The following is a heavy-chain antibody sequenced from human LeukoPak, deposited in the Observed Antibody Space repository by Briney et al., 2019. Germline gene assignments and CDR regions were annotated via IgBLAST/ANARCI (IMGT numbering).Heavy chain of an antibody. CDR1: GFTFSSYG. CDR2: IWYDGSNK. V-gene: IGHV3-33*01. D-gene: IGHD3-3*01. CDR3: ARVTYYDFWSGYPQYGMDV. Sequence: GRSLRLSCAASGFTFSSYGMHWVRQAPGKGLEWVAVIWYDGSNKYYADSVKGRFTISRDNSKNTLYLQMNSLRAEDTAVYYCARVTYYDFWSGYPQYGMDVWGQGTTVTVSS. J-gene: IGHJ6*02.